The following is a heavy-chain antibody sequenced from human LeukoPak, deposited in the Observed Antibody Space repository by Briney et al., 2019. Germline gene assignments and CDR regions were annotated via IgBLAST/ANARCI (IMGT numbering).Heavy chain of an antibody. D-gene: IGHD6-19*01. CDR3: AYSSGWYGYYYMDV. J-gene: IGHJ6*03. CDR1: GGSISSSSYY. V-gene: IGHV4-39*07. CDR2: IYYSGST. Sequence: SETLSLTCTVSGGSISSSSYYWGWIRQPPGKGLEWIGSIYYSGSTYYNPSLKSRVTISVDTSKNQFSLKLSSVTAADTAVYYCAYSSGWYGYYYMDVWGKGTTVTVSS.